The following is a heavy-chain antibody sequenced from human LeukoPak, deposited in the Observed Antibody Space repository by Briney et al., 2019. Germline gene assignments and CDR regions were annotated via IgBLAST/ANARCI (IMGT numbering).Heavy chain of an antibody. Sequence: GGSLRLSCAASGFTFRSYWMSWVRQAPGKGLEWVASIKQDGSEKRYVDSVKGRFTISRDNAENSLYLQMNSLRTEDTAAYYCARRAYLSFDYWGQGTLVTVSS. V-gene: IGHV3-7*03. D-gene: IGHD2/OR15-2a*01. J-gene: IGHJ4*02. CDR1: GFTFRSYW. CDR3: ARRAYLSFDY. CDR2: IKQDGSEK.